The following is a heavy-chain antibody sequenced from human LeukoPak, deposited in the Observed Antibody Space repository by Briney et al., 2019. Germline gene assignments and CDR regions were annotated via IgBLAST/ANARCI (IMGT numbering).Heavy chain of an antibody. CDR1: GYTFTGYY. CDR2: INPNSGGT. D-gene: IGHD6-13*01. V-gene: IGHV1-2*02. J-gene: IGHJ5*02. CDR3: ARGDSSSSRSDP. Sequence: ASVKVSCKASGYTFTGYYMRWVRQAPGQGLEWMGWINPNSGGTNYAQKFQGRVTMTRDTSISTAYMELSRLRSDDTAVYYCARGDSSSSRSDPWGQGTLVTVSS.